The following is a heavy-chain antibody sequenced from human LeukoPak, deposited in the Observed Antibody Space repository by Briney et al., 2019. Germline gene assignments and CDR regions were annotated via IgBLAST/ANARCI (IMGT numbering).Heavy chain of an antibody. CDR2: ISAYNGNT. CDR1: GYTFTSYG. Sequence: ASVKVSCKASGYTFTSYGISWVRQAPGQGLEWMGWISAYNGNTNYAQKLQGRVTMTTDTSTSTAYMEPRSLRSDDTAVYYCARDSVFWSGYYTYDYWGQGTLVTVSS. V-gene: IGHV1-18*01. CDR3: ARDSVFWSGYYTYDY. D-gene: IGHD3-3*01. J-gene: IGHJ4*02.